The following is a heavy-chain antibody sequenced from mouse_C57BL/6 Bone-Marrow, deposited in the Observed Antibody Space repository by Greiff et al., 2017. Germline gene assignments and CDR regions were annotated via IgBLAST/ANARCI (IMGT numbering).Heavy chain of an antibody. CDR3: TTDYYSNDYFDY. J-gene: IGHJ2*01. CDR2: INPSSGYT. Sequence: VQLQQSGAELARPGASVKMSCKASGYTFTSYTMHWVKQRPGQGLEWIGYINPSSGYTKYNQKFQGKATITADTSSNTAYLQLSSLTSEDTAVYYCTTDYYSNDYFDYWGQGTTLTVSS. D-gene: IGHD2-5*01. V-gene: IGHV1-4*01. CDR1: GYTFTSYT.